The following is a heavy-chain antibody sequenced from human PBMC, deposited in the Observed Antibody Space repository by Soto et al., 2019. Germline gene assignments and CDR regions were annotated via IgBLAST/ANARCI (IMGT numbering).Heavy chain of an antibody. J-gene: IGHJ4*02. CDR2: IYPGDADT. CDR3: ARHGCSGDCYGHFDY. CDR1: GYTFTKYW. D-gene: IGHD2-21*02. V-gene: IGHV5-51*01. Sequence: PGESLKISCKGSGYTFTKYWIAWVRQLPGKGLELMGIIYPGDADTRYSPSFQGQVTISADRSISTAYLQWSSLQASDTATYYCARHGCSGDCYGHFDYWGQGTLVTVSS.